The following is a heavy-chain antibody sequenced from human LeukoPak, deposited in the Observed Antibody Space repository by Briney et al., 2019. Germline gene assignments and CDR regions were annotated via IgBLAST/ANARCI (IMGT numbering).Heavy chain of an antibody. Sequence: GGSLRLSCAASGFTLSSYGMSWVRQAPGKGLEWVSTISGSGGSTYYADSVKGRFTISRDNSKNTLYLQMSSLRAEDTAVYYCAKGAEGYGDYINWGQGTLVTVSS. CDR1: GFTLSSYG. J-gene: IGHJ4*02. D-gene: IGHD4-17*01. V-gene: IGHV3-23*01. CDR2: ISGSGGST. CDR3: AKGAEGYGDYIN.